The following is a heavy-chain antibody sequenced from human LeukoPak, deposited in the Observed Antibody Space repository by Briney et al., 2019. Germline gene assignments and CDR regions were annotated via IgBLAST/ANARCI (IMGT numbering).Heavy chain of an antibody. D-gene: IGHD2-2*02. Sequence: SVKVSCKASGGTFSSYTISWVRQAPGQVLEWMGRIIPILGIANYAQKFQGRVTITADKSTSTAYMELSSLRSEDTAVYYCARDGVVPAAISRLFDPWGQGTLVTVSS. CDR2: IIPILGIA. J-gene: IGHJ5*02. V-gene: IGHV1-69*04. CDR1: GGTFSSYT. CDR3: ARDGVVPAAISRLFDP.